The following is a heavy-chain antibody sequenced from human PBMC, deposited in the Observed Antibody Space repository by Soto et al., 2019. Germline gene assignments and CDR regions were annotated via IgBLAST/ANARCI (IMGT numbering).Heavy chain of an antibody. V-gene: IGHV3-23*01. Sequence: GGSLRLSCAASGFTFSSYAMSWVRQAPGKGLEWVSAISGSGGSTYYADSVKGRFTISRDNSKNTLYLQMNSLRAEDTAVYYCAKDLKPLYSSGWFAPAFSGWGQGTLVTVSS. CDR2: ISGSGGST. D-gene: IGHD6-19*01. CDR1: GFTFSSYA. J-gene: IGHJ4*02. CDR3: AKDLKPLYSSGWFAPAFSG.